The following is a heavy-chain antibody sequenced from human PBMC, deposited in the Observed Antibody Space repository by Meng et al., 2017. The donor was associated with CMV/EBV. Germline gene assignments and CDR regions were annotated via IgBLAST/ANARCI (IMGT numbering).Heavy chain of an antibody. D-gene: IGHD3-10*01. CDR2: ISSSGSYI. Sequence: GRSLRLSCAASGFTFSSYSMNWVRQAPGKGLEWVSSISSSGSYIYYADSVKGRFTISRDNAKNSLYLQMNSLRAEDTAVYYCARLFTDAFDIWGQGTMVTVSS. V-gene: IGHV3-21*01. CDR3: ARLFTDAFDI. CDR1: GFTFSSYS. J-gene: IGHJ3*02.